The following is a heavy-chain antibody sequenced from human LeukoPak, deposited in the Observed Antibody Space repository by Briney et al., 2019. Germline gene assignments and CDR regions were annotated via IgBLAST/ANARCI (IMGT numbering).Heavy chain of an antibody. Sequence: GGSLRLSCAASGFTVSSNYMSWVRQAPGKGLEWVSVIYSDDSTYYADSVKGRFTISGDNSKNTVYLQMNSLRAEDTAVYYCARVQGGGLPRWYWGQGTLVTVSS. D-gene: IGHD5/OR15-5a*01. CDR2: IYSDDST. CDR3: ARVQGGGLPRWY. J-gene: IGHJ4*02. CDR1: GFTVSSNY. V-gene: IGHV3-66*01.